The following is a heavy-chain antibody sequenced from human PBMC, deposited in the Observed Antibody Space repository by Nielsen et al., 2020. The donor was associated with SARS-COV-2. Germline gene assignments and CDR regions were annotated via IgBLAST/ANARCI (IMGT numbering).Heavy chain of an antibody. D-gene: IGHD2-2*01. CDR3: ARDGLGYCSSTSCYSRTQGSRAFDY. V-gene: IGHV1-46*01. CDR2: INPSGGST. CDR1: GYTFTSYY. J-gene: IGHJ4*02. Sequence: ASVKVSCKASGYTFTSYYMHWVRQAPAQGLEWMGIINPSGGSTSNSQKFQGRVTMTRDTTTSTVYMELSSLRSEDTAVYYCARDGLGYCSSTSCYSRTQGSRAFDYWGQGTLVTVSS.